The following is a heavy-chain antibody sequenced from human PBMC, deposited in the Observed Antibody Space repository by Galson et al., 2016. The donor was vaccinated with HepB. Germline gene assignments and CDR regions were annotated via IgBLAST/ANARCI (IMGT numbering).Heavy chain of an antibody. Sequence: SLRLSCAASGFTFTSYALHWVRQAPGKGLEWVALISFDGINKFYADSVKGRFTISRDNSKNTLYLQMNSLRAEDTAVYYCARGDSSGYRYFDLWGRGTLVTVSS. CDR2: ISFDGINK. J-gene: IGHJ2*01. CDR1: GFTFTSYA. D-gene: IGHD3-22*01. V-gene: IGHV3-30-3*01. CDR3: ARGDSSGYRYFDL.